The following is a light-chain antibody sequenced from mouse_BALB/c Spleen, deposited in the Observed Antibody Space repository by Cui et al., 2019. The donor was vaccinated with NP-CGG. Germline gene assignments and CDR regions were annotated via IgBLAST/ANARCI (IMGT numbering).Light chain of an antibody. Sequence: QAVVTQESALTTSPGETVTLTCHSSTGAVTTSNYANWVQEKPDHLFTGLIGGTNNRVPGVPARFSGSLIGDKAAFTITGAQTEDEAIYFCALWYSNHWVFGGGTKLTVL. V-gene: IGLV1*01. J-gene: IGLJ1*01. CDR2: GTN. CDR3: ALWYSNHWV. CDR1: TGAVTTSNY.